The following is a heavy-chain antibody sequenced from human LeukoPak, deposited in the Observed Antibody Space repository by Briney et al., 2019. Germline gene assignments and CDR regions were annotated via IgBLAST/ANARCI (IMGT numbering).Heavy chain of an antibody. V-gene: IGHV4-61*01. Sequence: SETLSLTCTVSGGSVSSGSHYWSWIRQPPGKGLEWIGYIYYSGSTKYNPSLKSGVTISVDTSKNQFSLKLSSVTAADTAVYYCARGPLVDFFDYWGQGTLVTVSS. CDR2: IYYSGST. CDR1: GGSVSSGSHY. D-gene: IGHD2-15*01. CDR3: ARGPLVDFFDY. J-gene: IGHJ4*02.